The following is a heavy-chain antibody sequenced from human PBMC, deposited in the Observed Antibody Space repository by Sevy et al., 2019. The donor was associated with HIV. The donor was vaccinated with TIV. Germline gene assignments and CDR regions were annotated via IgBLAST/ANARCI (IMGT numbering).Heavy chain of an antibody. V-gene: IGHV3-7*03. CDR1: GFTFSTYW. J-gene: IGHJ6*02. CDR3: ARDCSSTSCLWGLDV. CDR2: IKKDGSGK. Sequence: GGSLRLSCAVSGFTFSTYWMSWVRQAPGKGLEWVANIKKDGSGKYYVHSVKGRFTISRDNAKNSRYLQMNSLRVEDTALYYCARDCSSTSCLWGLDVWGQGTSVTVSS. D-gene: IGHD2-2*01.